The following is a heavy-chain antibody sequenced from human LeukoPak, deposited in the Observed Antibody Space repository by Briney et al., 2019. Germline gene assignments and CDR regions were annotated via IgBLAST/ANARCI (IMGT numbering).Heavy chain of an antibody. CDR3: ARDHGFYYMDV. CDR2: MNPNSGNT. Sequence: ASVKVSCKASGYTFTSYDINWVRQATGQGLEWMGWMNPNSGNTGYAQKFQGRVTITRNTSISTAYMELSRLRSDDTAVYYCARDHGFYYMDVWGKGTTVTVSS. CDR1: GYTFTSYD. V-gene: IGHV1-8*03. J-gene: IGHJ6*03.